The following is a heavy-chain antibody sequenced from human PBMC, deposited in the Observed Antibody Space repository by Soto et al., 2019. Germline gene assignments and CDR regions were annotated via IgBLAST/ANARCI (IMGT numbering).Heavy chain of an antibody. V-gene: IGHV1-18*01. CDR3: ARAGRYSPAGPPSY. CDR1: GYTFTSYG. J-gene: IGHJ4*02. D-gene: IGHD3-9*01. CDR2: TSAYNGNT. Sequence: ASVKVSCKASGYTFTSYGISWVRQAPGQGLEWMGWTSAYNGNTNYAQKLQGRVTMTTDTSTSTAYMELRSLRSDDTAVYYCARAGRYSPAGPPSYWGQGTLVTVSS.